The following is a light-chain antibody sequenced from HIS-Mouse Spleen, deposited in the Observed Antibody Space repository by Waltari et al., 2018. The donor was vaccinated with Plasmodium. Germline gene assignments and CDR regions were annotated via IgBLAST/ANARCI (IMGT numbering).Light chain of an antibody. Sequence: DIQMTQSPSSLPPSVGASVPITCRASQGISNYLAWYQQKPGKVPKLLIYAASTLQSGVPSRFSGSGSGTDFTLTISSLQPEDVATYYCQKYNSAPWTFGQGTKVEIK. CDR3: QKYNSAPWT. J-gene: IGKJ1*01. CDR1: QGISNY. V-gene: IGKV1-27*01. CDR2: AAS.